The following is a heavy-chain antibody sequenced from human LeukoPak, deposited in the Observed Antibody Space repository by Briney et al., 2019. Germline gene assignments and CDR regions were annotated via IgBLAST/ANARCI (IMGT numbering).Heavy chain of an antibody. CDR1: GGSISSSSYY. Sequence: SETLSLTCTVSGGSISSSSYYWGWIRQPPGKGREGIGSIYYSGSTYYNPSLKSRVTISVDTSKTQFSLKLSSVTAADTAVYYCARQYCSGGSCYSEYDFDYWGQGTLVTVSS. J-gene: IGHJ4*02. D-gene: IGHD2-15*01. CDR2: IYYSGST. V-gene: IGHV4-39*01. CDR3: ARQYCSGGSCYSEYDFDY.